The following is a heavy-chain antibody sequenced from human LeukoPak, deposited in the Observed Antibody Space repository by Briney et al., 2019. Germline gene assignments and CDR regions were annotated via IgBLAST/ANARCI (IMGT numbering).Heavy chain of an antibody. Sequence: PSETLSLTCTVSGGSISSSSYYWGWIRQPPGKGLEWIGSIHYSGSTYYNPSLKSRVTISVDTSKNQFSLKLSSVTAADTAVYYCAKESSSGYYYPFDYWGQGTLVTVSS. CDR2: IHYSGST. CDR1: GGSISSSSYY. V-gene: IGHV4-39*01. J-gene: IGHJ4*02. D-gene: IGHD3-22*01. CDR3: AKESSSGYYYPFDY.